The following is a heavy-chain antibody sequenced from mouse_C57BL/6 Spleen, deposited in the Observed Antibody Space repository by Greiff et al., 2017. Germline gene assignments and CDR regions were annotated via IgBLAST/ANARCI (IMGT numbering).Heavy chain of an antibody. CDR3: ARATAFPQLYYFDY. CDR2: IDPSDSYT. Sequence: QVQLQQSGAELVMPGASVKLSCKASGYTFTRYWMHWVKQRPGQGLEWIGEIDPSDSYTNYNQKFKGKSTLTVDKSSSTAYMQLSSLTSEDSAVYYCARATAFPQLYYFDYWGQGTTLTVSS. CDR1: GYTFTRYW. D-gene: IGHD3-1*01. V-gene: IGHV1-69*01. J-gene: IGHJ2*01.